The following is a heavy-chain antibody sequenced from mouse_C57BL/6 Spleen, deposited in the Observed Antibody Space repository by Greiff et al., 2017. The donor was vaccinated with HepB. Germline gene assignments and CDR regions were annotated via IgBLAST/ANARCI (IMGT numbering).Heavy chain of an antibody. CDR3: ARSSGYVDYAMDY. D-gene: IGHD3-2*02. V-gene: IGHV1-80*01. CDR2: IYPGDGDT. J-gene: IGHJ4*01. Sequence: LQESGAELVKPGASVKISCKASGYAFSSYWMNWVKQRPGKGLEWIGQIYPGDGDTNYNGKFKGKATLTADKSSSTAYMQLSSLTSEDSAVYFDARSSGYVDYAMDYWGQGTSVTVSS. CDR1: GYAFSSYW.